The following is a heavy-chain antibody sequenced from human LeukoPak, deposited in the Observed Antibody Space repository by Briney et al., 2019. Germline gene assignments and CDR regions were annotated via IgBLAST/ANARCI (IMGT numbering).Heavy chain of an antibody. J-gene: IGHJ4*02. V-gene: IGHV1-46*01. CDR2: INPSGGST. Sequence: ASVKVSCTASGYTFTSYYMHWVRQAPGQGLEWMGIINPSGGSTSYSQKFQGRVTMTRDTSTSTVYMELSSLRSEDTAVYYCAMGETFGPFDYWGQGTLVTVSS. CDR3: AMGETFGPFDY. D-gene: IGHD3-10*01. CDR1: GYTFTSYY.